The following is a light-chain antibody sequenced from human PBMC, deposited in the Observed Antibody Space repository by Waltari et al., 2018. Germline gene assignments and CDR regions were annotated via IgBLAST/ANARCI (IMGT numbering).Light chain of an antibody. CDR3: QTGGHGTWV. Sequence: QLVLTQSPSASASLGASVKLTCTLSSGHSSNVIAWLQQHPAKGPRYLMKVNSDGSHSKGDEIPDRFSGSSSGAERYLTISNLQSEDEADYYCQTGGHGTWVFGGGTKLTVL. J-gene: IGLJ3*02. V-gene: IGLV4-69*01. CDR1: SGHSSNV. CDR2: VNSDGSH.